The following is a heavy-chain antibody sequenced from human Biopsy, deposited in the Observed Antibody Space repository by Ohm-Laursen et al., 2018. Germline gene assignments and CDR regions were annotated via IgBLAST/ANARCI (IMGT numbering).Heavy chain of an antibody. V-gene: IGHV1-2*02. D-gene: IGHD3-22*01. J-gene: IGHJ5*02. CDR3: TREGYYYDSLAYYYWFDP. Sequence: SVKVSCKASGYTFTGYHVHWVRQAPGQGLEWMGWINAKTGDTNYAQKFQGRVTMTRDTSISTAYVDLSSLRSDDTAVCYCTREGYYYDSLAYYYWFDPWGQGTLVTVSS. CDR1: GYTFTGYH. CDR2: INAKTGDT.